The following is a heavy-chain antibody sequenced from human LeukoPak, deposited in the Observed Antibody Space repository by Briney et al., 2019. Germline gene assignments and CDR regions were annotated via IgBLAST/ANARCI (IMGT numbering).Heavy chain of an antibody. D-gene: IGHD3-16*02. CDR2: VQTKDDGGTT. CDR3: TARAPRIDYY. Sequence: GGSLRLSCAASGFPFNNAWMRWVRQAPGKGVEWVGRVQTKDDGGTTDYAAPVKGRFTISRDDTKNTLYLQMNSLKTEDTAVYYCTARAPRIDYYWGQGTLVT. J-gene: IGHJ4*02. V-gene: IGHV3-15*01. CDR1: GFPFNNAW.